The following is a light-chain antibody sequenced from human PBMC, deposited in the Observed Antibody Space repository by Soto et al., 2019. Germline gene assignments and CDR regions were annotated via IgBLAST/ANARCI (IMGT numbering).Light chain of an antibody. CDR3: HQYRTSPKT. V-gene: IGKV3-20*01. CDR1: QSVSSSY. Sequence: IVLTQSPGTLSLSPGERATLSCRASQSVSSSYLAWYQHKPGQAPRLLIYGVSSRATGIPDRFSGSGSGTHFTLSISRLEPEDFAVYYCHQYRTSPKTYGQGTKVEIK. J-gene: IGKJ1*01. CDR2: GVS.